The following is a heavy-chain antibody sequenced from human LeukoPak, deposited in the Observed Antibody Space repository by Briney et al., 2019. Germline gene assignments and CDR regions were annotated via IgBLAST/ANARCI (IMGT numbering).Heavy chain of an antibody. Sequence: PSETLSLTCTVSGGSISSGHYYWSWIRQPAGKGLEWIGRIYTSGSTNYNPSLKSRVTIAGDTSKNQFSLNLMSVTAADTAVYYCARFLVATIFGTPRGYFDYWGQGTLVTVSS. D-gene: IGHD3-3*01. V-gene: IGHV4-61*02. CDR1: GGSISSGHYY. CDR2: IYTSGST. J-gene: IGHJ4*02. CDR3: ARFLVATIFGTPRGYFDY.